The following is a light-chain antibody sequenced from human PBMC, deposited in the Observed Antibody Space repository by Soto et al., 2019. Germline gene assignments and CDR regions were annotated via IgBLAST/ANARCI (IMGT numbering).Light chain of an antibody. J-gene: IGKJ1*01. CDR2: GAS. V-gene: IGKV3-20*01. CDR1: QPVSSNY. Sequence: EIVLTQSPGTRSLSPGERATLSCRASQPVSSNYLAWYQHKPGQAPRLLIYGASSRATGIPDRFSGSGSGTDLTLTISRLEPEDFAVYYCQQYGTSLRAFGQGTKV. CDR3: QQYGTSLRA.